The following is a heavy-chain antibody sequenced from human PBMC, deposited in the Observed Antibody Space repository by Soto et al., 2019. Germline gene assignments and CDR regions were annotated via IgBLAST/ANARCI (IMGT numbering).Heavy chain of an antibody. J-gene: IGHJ4*02. V-gene: IGHV3-21*01. CDR2: ISSSSSYI. CDR1: GFTFSSYS. D-gene: IGHD3-3*01. Sequence: GGSLRLSCAASGFTFSSYSMNWVRQAPGKGLEWVSSISSSSSYIYYADSVKGRFTISRDNAKNSLYLQMNSLRAEDTAVYYCARGPITITHIHYSGQATLVTVSS. CDR3: ARGPITITHIHY.